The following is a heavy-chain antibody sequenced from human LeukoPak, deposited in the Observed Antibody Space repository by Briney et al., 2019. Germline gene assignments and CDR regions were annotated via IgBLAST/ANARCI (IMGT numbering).Heavy chain of an antibody. D-gene: IGHD6-19*01. CDR1: GFTFSRYG. J-gene: IGHJ4*02. CDR3: AKDQTEVAGTFDY. Sequence: GGSLRLSCAASGFTFSRYGMHWVRQTPDKGLEWVAVISLDGSNKYYAESLRGRFTIPRDNSKNTLYLQVNSLRPDDTAVYYCAKDQTEVAGTFDYWGQGTLVTVSS. V-gene: IGHV3-30*18. CDR2: ISLDGSNK.